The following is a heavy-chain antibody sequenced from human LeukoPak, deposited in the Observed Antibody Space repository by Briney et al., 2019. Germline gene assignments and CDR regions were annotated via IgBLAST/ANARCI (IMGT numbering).Heavy chain of an antibody. CDR3: ARGRHNSGSFDAFDI. Sequence: GGSLRLSCAASGFTFSSYGMSWVRQAPGKGLEWVSSISTSSIYIYYADSVKGRFTISRDNAKNSLYLQMNSLRVEDTAVYYCARGRHNSGSFDAFDIWGQGTMVTVSS. D-gene: IGHD3-10*01. CDR1: GFTFSSYG. V-gene: IGHV3-21*01. J-gene: IGHJ3*02. CDR2: ISTSSIYI.